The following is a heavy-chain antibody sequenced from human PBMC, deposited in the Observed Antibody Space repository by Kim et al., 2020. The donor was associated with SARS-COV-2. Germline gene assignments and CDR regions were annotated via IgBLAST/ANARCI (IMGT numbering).Heavy chain of an antibody. J-gene: IGHJ4*02. D-gene: IGHD5-18*01. Sequence: DAVQGRFTISRDNSKNTLYLQMNSLRAEDTAVYYCAKSTRDTAMVYYFDYWGQGTLVTVSS. CDR3: AKSTRDTAMVYYFDY. V-gene: IGHV3-30*02.